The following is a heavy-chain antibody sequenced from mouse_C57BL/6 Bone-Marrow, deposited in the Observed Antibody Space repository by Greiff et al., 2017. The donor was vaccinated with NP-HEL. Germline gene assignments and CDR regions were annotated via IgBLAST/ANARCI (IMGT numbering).Heavy chain of an antibody. CDR1: GFTFSDYY. D-gene: IGHD3-1*01. CDR3: ARLVAY. CDR2: ISNGGGST. J-gene: IGHJ3*01. V-gene: IGHV5-12*01. Sequence: EVKVVESGGGLVQPGGSLKLSCAASGFTFSDYYMYWVRQTPEQRLEWVAYISNGGGSTYSPDTVKGRFTISRDNAKNTLYLQMSRLKSEDTAMYYCARLVAYWGQGTLVTVSA.